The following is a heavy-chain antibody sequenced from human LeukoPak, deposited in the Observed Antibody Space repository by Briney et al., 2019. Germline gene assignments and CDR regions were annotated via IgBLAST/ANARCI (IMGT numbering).Heavy chain of an antibody. CDR3: ATGLLRYFDWLLWDSHFDY. D-gene: IGHD3-9*01. V-gene: IGHV4-39*01. CDR2: IYYSGST. Sequence: SETLSLTCTVSGGSISSSSYYWGWIRQPPGRGLECIGSIYYSGSTYHNPSLKSRVTISVDTSKNQFSLKLSSVTAADTAVYYCATGLLRYFDWLLWDSHFDYWGQGTLVTVSS. J-gene: IGHJ4*02. CDR1: GGSISSSSYY.